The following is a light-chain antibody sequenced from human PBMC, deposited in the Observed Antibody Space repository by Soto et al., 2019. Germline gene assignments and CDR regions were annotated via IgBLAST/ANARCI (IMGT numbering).Light chain of an antibody. Sequence: DIQVTQSPSSLSASVGDSVTITCRASQDIRNYLAWFQQKPGKAPKCLISAASSLQSGVPSKFSGSGSGTDFTLTISSLQPEECATYYCQQYHSYPLTFGGGTKVEIK. J-gene: IGKJ4*01. CDR3: QQYHSYPLT. CDR2: AAS. V-gene: IGKV1-16*02. CDR1: QDIRNY.